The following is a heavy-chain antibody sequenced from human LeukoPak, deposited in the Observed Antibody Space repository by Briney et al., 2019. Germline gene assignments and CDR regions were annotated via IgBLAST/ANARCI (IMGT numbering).Heavy chain of an antibody. D-gene: IGHD4-17*01. V-gene: IGHV3-13*01. CDR3: ARDRGLRFMDV. CDR2: IGTAGDT. Sequence: GGSLRLSCAASGFTFSSYDTHWVRQATGKGLEWVSAIGTAGDTYYPGSVKGRFTISRENAKNSLYLQMNSLRAGDTAVYYCARDRGLRFMDVWGQGTTVTVSS. J-gene: IGHJ6*02. CDR1: GFTFSSYD.